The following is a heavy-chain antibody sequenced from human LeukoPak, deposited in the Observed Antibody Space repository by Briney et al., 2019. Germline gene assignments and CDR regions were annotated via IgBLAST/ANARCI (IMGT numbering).Heavy chain of an antibody. CDR2: IYYSGST. D-gene: IGHD3-22*01. Sequence: GSLRLSCAASGFTFSNYFMNWVRQPPGKGLEWIGYIYYSGSTNYNPSLKSRVTLSVDTSKNQFSLKLTSVTAADTAVYYCARGYYDSSGYYLAAYWGQGTLVTVSS. CDR3: ARGYYDSSGYYLAAY. CDR1: GFTFSNYF. V-gene: IGHV4-59*01. J-gene: IGHJ4*02.